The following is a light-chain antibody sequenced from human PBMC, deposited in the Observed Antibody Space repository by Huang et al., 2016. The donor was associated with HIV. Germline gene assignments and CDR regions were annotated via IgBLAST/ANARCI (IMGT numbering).Light chain of an antibody. CDR2: WAT. Sequence: DIVMTQSPESLAVSLGERVTINCKSSQSVLYNSDNKNFLAWYQQKPGQPPKLLIYWATTRESGVPDRFSGSGSGTEFTLTISSLQAEDVAVYYCQQYYSSPPRLAFGGGTKVEI. V-gene: IGKV4-1*01. J-gene: IGKJ4*01. CDR1: QSVLYNSDNKNF. CDR3: QQYYSSPPRLA.